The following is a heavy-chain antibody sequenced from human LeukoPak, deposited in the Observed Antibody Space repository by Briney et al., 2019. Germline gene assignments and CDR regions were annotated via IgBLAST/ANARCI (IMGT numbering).Heavy chain of an antibody. V-gene: IGHV4-59*08. CDR3: ARVGRAAAVAYYFDY. CDR2: IYYSGST. CDR1: GGFISSYY. J-gene: IGHJ4*02. Sequence: SETLSLTCTVSGGFISSYYWSWIRQPPGKGLEWIGYIYYSGSTNYNPSLKSRVTISVDTSKNQFSLKLSSVTAADTAVYYCARVGRAAAVAYYFDYWGQGTLVTVSS. D-gene: IGHD6-13*01.